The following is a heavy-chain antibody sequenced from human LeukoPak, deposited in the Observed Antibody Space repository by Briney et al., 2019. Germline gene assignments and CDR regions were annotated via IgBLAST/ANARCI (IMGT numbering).Heavy chain of an antibody. Sequence: GVSLRLSCVASGFTFSTYWMSWVRQAPGKGLEGVANINQDGSGRYHLDSVKGRITISRDNAKNSLYLQMNSLRAEDTAVYYCARDPDYGDPGPFWDYWGQGTLVTVSS. CDR3: ARDPDYGDPGPFWDY. V-gene: IGHV3-7*01. D-gene: IGHD4-17*01. CDR1: GFTFSTYW. CDR2: INQDGSGR. J-gene: IGHJ4*02.